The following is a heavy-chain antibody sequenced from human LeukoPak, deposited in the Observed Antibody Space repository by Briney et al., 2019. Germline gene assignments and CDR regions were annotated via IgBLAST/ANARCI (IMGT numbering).Heavy chain of an antibody. J-gene: IGHJ6*02. Sequence: PGGSLRLSCAASGFTFSSYWMSWVRQAPGKGLEWVANIKQDGSEKYYVDSVKGRFTISRDNAKNSLYLQMNSLRAEDTAVYYCARQMVRGSGYYYYGMDVWGQGTTVTVSS. CDR3: ARQMVRGSGYYYYGMDV. CDR1: GFTFSSYW. D-gene: IGHD3-10*01. CDR2: IKQDGSEK. V-gene: IGHV3-7*01.